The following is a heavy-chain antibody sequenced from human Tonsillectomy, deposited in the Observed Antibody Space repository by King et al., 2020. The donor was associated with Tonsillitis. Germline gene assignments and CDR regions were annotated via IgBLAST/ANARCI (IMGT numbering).Heavy chain of an antibody. CDR2: IYTSGST. D-gene: IGHD2-2*01. J-gene: IGHJ6*03. Sequence: VQLQESGPGLVKPSKTLSLTCTVSGGSISSGSYYWSWIRQPAGKGLEWIGRIYTSGSTNYNPSLKSRVTISVDTSKNQFSLKLSSVTAADTAVYYCARDGGYCSSTSCYYYYYMDVWGKGTTVTVSS. CDR1: GGSISSGSYY. CDR3: ARDGGYCSSTSCYYYYYMDV. V-gene: IGHV4-61*02.